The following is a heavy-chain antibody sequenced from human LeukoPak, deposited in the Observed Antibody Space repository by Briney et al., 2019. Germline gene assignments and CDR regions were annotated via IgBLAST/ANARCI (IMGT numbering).Heavy chain of an antibody. Sequence: GGSLRLSCTASGFKFADAPMHWVRQSPGKGLEWVALITWDSTNTYYADSVKGRFTISRDDSRNTLYLQMNSLRSDDTALYYCAKDVSFRRGHNFDASDIWGLGTLVTVSS. CDR1: GFKFADAP. CDR3: AKDVSFRRGHNFDASDI. V-gene: IGHV3-43*01. J-gene: IGHJ3*02. D-gene: IGHD5-24*01. CDR2: ITWDSTNT.